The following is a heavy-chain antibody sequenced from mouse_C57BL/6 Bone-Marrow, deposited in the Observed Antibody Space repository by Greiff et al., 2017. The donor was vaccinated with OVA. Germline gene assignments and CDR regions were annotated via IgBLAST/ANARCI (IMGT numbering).Heavy chain of an antibody. D-gene: IGHD2-4*01. V-gene: IGHV1-59*01. CDR1: GYTFTSYW. Sequence: QVHVKQPGAELVRPGTSVKLSCKASGYTFTSYWMHWVKQRPGQGLEWIGVIDPSDSYTNYNQKFKGKATLTVDTSSSTAYMQLSSLTSEDSAVYYCARSGDYHYWGQGTTLTVSS. J-gene: IGHJ2*01. CDR2: IDPSDSYT. CDR3: ARSGDYHY.